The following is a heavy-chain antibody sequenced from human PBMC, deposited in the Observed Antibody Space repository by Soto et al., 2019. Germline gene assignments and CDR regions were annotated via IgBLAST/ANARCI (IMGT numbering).Heavy chain of an antibody. CDR3: ARPRRGGSPYYYYGMDV. J-gene: IGHJ6*01. CDR2: IWYDGSNK. CDR1: GFTFSSYG. V-gene: IGHV3-33*01. Sequence: GGSLRLSCAASGFTFSSYGMHWVRQAPCKGLEWVAVIWYDGSNKYYADSVKGRFTISRDNSKNTLYLQMNSLRAEDTAVYYCARPRRGGSPYYYYGMDVWGQGTTVTVSS. D-gene: IGHD2-15*01.